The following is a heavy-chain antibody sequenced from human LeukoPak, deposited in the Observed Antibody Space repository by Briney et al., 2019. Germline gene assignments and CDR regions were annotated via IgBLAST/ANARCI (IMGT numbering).Heavy chain of an antibody. Sequence: GESLRLSCAASGFTFSRYWMSWVRQVPRKGLEWVANIKQDGGEIYYVDSVKGRFTISRDDAKSLLYLQMNSLRAGDTAVYYCARDKGDYDTSGSLFVFGGQGTLVTVSS. CDR1: GFTFSRYW. J-gene: IGHJ4*02. CDR3: ARDKGDYDTSGSLFVF. V-gene: IGHV3-7*03. CDR2: IKQDGGEI. D-gene: IGHD3-22*01.